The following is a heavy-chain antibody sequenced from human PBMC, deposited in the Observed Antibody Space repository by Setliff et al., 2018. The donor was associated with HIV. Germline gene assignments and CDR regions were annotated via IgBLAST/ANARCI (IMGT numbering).Heavy chain of an antibody. J-gene: IGHJ3*02. V-gene: IGHV4-59*01. CDR2: IYYSGST. D-gene: IGHD4-17*01. Sequence: SETLSLTCTVSGVSISSYYWSWIRQPPGKGLEWIGYIYYSGSTNYNPSLKSRVTISVDTSKNQFSLKLSSVTAADTAVYYCARAYGPIEAFGIWGQGTMVTVSS. CDR3: ARAYGPIEAFGI. CDR1: GVSISSYY.